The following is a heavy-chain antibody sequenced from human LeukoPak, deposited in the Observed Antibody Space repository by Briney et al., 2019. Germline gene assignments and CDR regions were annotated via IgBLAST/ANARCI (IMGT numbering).Heavy chain of an antibody. D-gene: IGHD6-13*01. CDR2: ISAYNGNT. Sequence: ASVKVSCKASGYTFTSYGISWVRQAPGQGLEWMGWISAYNGNTNYAQKLQGRVTMTTDTSTSTAYMELRSLRSDDTAVYYCARDRPPPYSSSWYYFDYWGQGTLVTASS. J-gene: IGHJ4*02. CDR3: ARDRPPPYSSSWYYFDY. V-gene: IGHV1-18*01. CDR1: GYTFTSYG.